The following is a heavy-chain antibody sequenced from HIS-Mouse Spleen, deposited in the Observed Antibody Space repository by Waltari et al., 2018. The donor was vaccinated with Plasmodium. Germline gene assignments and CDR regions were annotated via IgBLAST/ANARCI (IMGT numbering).Heavy chain of an antibody. V-gene: IGHV4-31*03. CDR3: ARSIAATVTFYFDY. J-gene: IGHJ4*02. D-gene: IGHD6-13*01. CDR1: GGSISSGGYY. CDR2: IYYSGST. Sequence: QVQLQESGPGLVKPSPTLSLTCTVSGGSISSGGYYWSWIRQHPGKGLEWIGYIYYSGSTYYNPSLKSRVTISVDTSKNQFSLKLSSVTAADTAVYYCARSIAATVTFYFDYWGQGTLVTVSS.